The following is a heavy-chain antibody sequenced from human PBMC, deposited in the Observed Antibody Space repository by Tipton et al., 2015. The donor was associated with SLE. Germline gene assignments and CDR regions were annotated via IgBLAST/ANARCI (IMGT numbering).Heavy chain of an antibody. CDR1: GYSISSGYY. Sequence: TLSLTCAVSGYSISSGYYWGWIRQPPGKGLEWIGSIYHSGSTYYNPSFKSRVTISVDTSKNQFSLRLTSVTAADTAVYYCARRETGSGSYSKWGFDYWGQGTLVTVSS. J-gene: IGHJ4*02. CDR2: IYHSGST. V-gene: IGHV4-38-2*01. D-gene: IGHD3-10*01. CDR3: ARRETGSGSYSKWGFDY.